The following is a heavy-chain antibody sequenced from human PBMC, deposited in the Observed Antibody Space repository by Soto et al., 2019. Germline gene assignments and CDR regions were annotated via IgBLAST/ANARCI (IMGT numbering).Heavy chain of an antibody. J-gene: IGHJ4*02. CDR2: IYPGDSDT. Sequence: GESLKTSCKGSGYSFTSYWIGWVRQMPGKGLERMGIIYPGDSDTRYSPSYQGQVTIAADKTITTTYLQWSSLKASDTAIYYCARLFDTSGWYDYWGQGTLVTVSS. V-gene: IGHV5-51*01. CDR3: ARLFDTSGWYDY. CDR1: GYSFTSYW. D-gene: IGHD6-19*01.